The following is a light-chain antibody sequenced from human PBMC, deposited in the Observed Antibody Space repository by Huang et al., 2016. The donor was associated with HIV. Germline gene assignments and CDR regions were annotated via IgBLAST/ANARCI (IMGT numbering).Light chain of an antibody. Sequence: IVLTQSPATLSLSPWERATLSCRASQSVGSYLAWFQQKPGQAPRLLIFDASNRATCIPARFSGSGSGTDFTLTVSSLEPEDFAVYYCQQRINWPAITFGQGTRLEIK. J-gene: IGKJ5*01. V-gene: IGKV3-11*01. CDR2: DAS. CDR1: QSVGSY. CDR3: QQRINWPAIT.